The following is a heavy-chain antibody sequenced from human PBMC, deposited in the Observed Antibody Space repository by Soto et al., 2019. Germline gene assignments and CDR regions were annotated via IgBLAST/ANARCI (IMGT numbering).Heavy chain of an antibody. V-gene: IGHV3-30-3*01. CDR1: GFTFSSYA. Sequence: QVQLVESGGGVAQPGRSLRLSCAASGFTFSSYAMQWVRQAPGKGLGWVAVISDDGSNKYNPDSVKGRFTISRDNSKITLQLQMNSLRAQDTAVYYSARVSGGSGWYERCGGASNFDYWRQGALVNVSS. CDR2: ISDDGSNK. D-gene: IGHD6-19*01. J-gene: IGHJ4*02. CDR3: ARVSGGSGWYERCGGASNFDY.